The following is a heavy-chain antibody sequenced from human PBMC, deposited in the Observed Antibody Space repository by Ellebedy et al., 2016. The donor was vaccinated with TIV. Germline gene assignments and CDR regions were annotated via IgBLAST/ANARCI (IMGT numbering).Heavy chain of an antibody. CDR3: ARGSVLGSGGMDV. CDR2: IIALHGIT. Sequence: ASVKVSCKASGGTFDNYAFSWVRQAPGQGLEWVGRIIALHGITNSAQNFQGRVTITADRFTSTAYMELSSLRSEDTAVYYCARGSVLGSGGMDVWGQGTTVTVSS. CDR1: GGTFDNYA. V-gene: IGHV1-69*04. D-gene: IGHD3-10*01. J-gene: IGHJ6*02.